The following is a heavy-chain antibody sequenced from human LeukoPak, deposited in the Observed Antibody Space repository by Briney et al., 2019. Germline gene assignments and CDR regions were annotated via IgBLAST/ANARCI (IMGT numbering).Heavy chain of an antibody. D-gene: IGHD5-18*01. V-gene: IGHV4-34*01. J-gene: IGHJ4*02. CDR2: INHSGST. CDR1: GGSFSGYY. CDR3: ARDSEYNYGFDY. Sequence: SETLSLTCAVYGGSFSGYYWSWIRQPPGKGLEWIGEINHSGSTDYNPPLKSRVTMSVGTSKNQFSLKLNSVTAADTAVYYCARDSEYNYGFDYWGQGTLVTVSS.